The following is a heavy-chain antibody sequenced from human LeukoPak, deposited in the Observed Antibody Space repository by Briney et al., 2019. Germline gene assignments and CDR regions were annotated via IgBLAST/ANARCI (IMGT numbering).Heavy chain of an antibody. V-gene: IGHV3-7*05. Sequence: GGSLRLSCAASGFTFSSYWMTWVRQGPGKGLEWVATIDQVGSEKYYVDSVKGRFTVSRDNAKNSPYLQMNSLRAEDTAVYYCARDALGYCSGGRCYSPFDFWGQGTLVTVSS. CDR1: GFTFSSYW. D-gene: IGHD2-15*01. J-gene: IGHJ4*02. CDR2: IDQVGSEK. CDR3: ARDALGYCSGGRCYSPFDF.